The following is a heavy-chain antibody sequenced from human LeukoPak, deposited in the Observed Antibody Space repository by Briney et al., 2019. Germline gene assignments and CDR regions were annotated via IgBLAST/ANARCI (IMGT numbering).Heavy chain of an antibody. CDR3: ARDAEGIFDY. CDR2: IYHSGST. V-gene: IGHV4-30-2*01. D-gene: IGHD1-14*01. J-gene: IGHJ4*02. Sequence: SKTLSLTCAVSGGSISSGGYSWSWIRQPPGTGLEWIGYIYHSGSTYYNPSLKSRVTISVDRSKNQFSLKLSSVTAADTAVYYCARDAEGIFDYWGQGTLVTVSS. CDR1: GGSISSGGYS.